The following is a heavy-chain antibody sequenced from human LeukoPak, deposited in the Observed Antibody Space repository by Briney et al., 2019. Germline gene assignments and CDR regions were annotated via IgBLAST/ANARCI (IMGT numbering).Heavy chain of an antibody. V-gene: IGHV3-7*02. Sequence: PGGSLRLSCAASGFTFSSYWMSWVRQAPGKGLEWVANIKQDGSEKYYVDSVKGRFTISRDNAKNSLYLQMKSLRAEETAVYYCAGGYSYGRVFDYWGQGTLVTVSS. CDR2: IKQDGSEK. CDR3: AGGYSYGRVFDY. CDR1: GFTFSSYW. D-gene: IGHD5-18*01. J-gene: IGHJ4*02.